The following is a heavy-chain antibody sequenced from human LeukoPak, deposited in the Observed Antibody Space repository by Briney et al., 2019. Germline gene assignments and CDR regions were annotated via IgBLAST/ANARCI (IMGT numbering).Heavy chain of an antibody. D-gene: IGHD1-26*01. CDR2: IWYDGSNK. CDR1: RFTFSGYG. V-gene: IGHV3-33*01. Sequence: GGSLRLSCAASRFTFSGYGMHWVRQAPGKGLEWVAGIWYDGSNKYYADSVKGRFTISRDNSKNTLYLQMNSLRAEDTAVYYCASASSGSYGGYFDYWGQGTLVTVSS. J-gene: IGHJ4*02. CDR3: ASASSGSYGGYFDY.